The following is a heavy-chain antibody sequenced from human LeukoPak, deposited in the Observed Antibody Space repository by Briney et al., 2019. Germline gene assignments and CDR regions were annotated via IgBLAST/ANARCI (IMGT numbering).Heavy chain of an antibody. CDR1: GFSLSRYE. V-gene: IGHV3-13*01. CDR3: VREGRGRSGTNAYDV. J-gene: IGHJ3*01. Sequence: PGGSLRLSCASSGFSLSRYEMHWVRRGPGKRLQWVSAIGTAGDTFYADSVKGRFTISRENAKDSLYLQMNSLSAGDTAVYYCVREGRGRSGTNAYDVWGHGTMVTVST. D-gene: IGHD5-12*01. CDR2: IGTAGDT.